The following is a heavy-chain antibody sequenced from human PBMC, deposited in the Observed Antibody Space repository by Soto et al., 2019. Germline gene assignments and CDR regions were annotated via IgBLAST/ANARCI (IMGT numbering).Heavy chain of an antibody. CDR3: ARDPGLGQQWNLFDY. V-gene: IGHV3-30-3*01. D-gene: IGHD6-19*01. CDR2: ISYDGSNK. J-gene: IGHJ4*02. CDR1: GFTFSSYA. Sequence: GGSLRLSCAASGFTFSSYAMHWVRQAPGKGLEWVAVISYDGSNKYYADSVKGRFTISRDNSKNTLYLQMNSLRAEDTAVYYCARDPGLGQQWNLFDYWGQGTLVTVSS.